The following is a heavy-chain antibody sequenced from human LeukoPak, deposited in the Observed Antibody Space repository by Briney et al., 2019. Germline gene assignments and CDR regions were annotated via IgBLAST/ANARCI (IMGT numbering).Heavy chain of an antibody. Sequence: GGSLRLSCAASGFTFSDYYMSWIRQAPGKGLEWVSYISSSGSTIYYADSVKGRFTISRDNSKNTLYLQMNSLRAEDTAVYYCAMPSAAKPYYYYGMDVWGQGTTVTVSS. J-gene: IGHJ6*02. D-gene: IGHD6-13*01. V-gene: IGHV3-11*01. CDR2: ISSSGSTI. CDR1: GFTFSDYY. CDR3: AMPSAAKPYYYYGMDV.